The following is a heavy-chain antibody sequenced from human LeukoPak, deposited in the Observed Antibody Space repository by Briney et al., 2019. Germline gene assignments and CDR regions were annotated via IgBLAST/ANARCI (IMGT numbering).Heavy chain of an antibody. D-gene: IGHD5-12*01. Sequence: PGRSLRLSCAASGFTFSSYGMHWVRQAPGKGLEWVSAISGSGGSTYYADSVKGRFTISRDNSKNTLYLQMNSLRAEDTAVYYCAKDSGYDLIGWFDPWGQGTLVTVSS. J-gene: IGHJ5*02. V-gene: IGHV3-23*01. CDR3: AKDSGYDLIGWFDP. CDR2: ISGSGGST. CDR1: GFTFSSYG.